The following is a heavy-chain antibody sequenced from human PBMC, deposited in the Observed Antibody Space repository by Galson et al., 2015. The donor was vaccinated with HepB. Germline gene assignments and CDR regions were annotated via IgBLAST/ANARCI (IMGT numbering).Heavy chain of an antibody. CDR3: SKDAPRAAGRLDS. J-gene: IGHJ4*02. V-gene: IGHV3-23*01. CDR2: ISGSGVST. Sequence: ALRLACAAAGFTFSSYAMSWVRHAPGEGLEWVSAISGSGVSTYYADSVKGRFTISRDNSKNTLYLQMNSRRAEATAVYYCSKDAPRAAGRLDSWGRGTLVTVSS. CDR1: GFTFSSYA.